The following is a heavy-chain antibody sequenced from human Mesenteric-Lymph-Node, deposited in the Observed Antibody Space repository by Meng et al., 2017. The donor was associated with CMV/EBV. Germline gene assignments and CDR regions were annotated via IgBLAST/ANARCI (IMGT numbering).Heavy chain of an antibody. CDR2: IYYSGST. CDR1: GYSISSGYY. Sequence: SETLSLTCTVSGYSISSGYYWGWIRQPPGKGLEWIGYIYYSGSTNYNPSLKSRVTISVDTSKNQFSLKLSSVTAADTAVYYCARDYQLTPYNWFDPWGQGTLVTVSS. V-gene: IGHV4-59*01. CDR3: ARDYQLTPYNWFDP. J-gene: IGHJ5*02. D-gene: IGHD2-2*01.